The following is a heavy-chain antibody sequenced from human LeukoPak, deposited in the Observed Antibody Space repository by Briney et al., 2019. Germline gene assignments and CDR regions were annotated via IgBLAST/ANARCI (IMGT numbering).Heavy chain of an antibody. CDR1: GFTFSNYA. J-gene: IGHJ4*02. CDR3: ARRTLVGATEHFDF. Sequence: GGSLRLSCAASGFTFSNYAMTWVRQAPGKGLEWVSGISGGGSSTDYADSVKGRFTISRDNSKNTLYLQMNSLRAEDTAVYYCARRTLVGATEHFDFWGQGTLVAVSS. D-gene: IGHD1-26*01. CDR2: ISGGGSST. V-gene: IGHV3-23*01.